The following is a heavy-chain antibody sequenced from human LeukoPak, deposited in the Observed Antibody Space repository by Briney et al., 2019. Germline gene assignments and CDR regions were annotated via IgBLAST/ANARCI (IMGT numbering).Heavy chain of an antibody. V-gene: IGHV1-3*01. Sequence: APVKVSCKASGNTFTSYAMHWVRQAPGKRLEWMGWINAGNGNTKYSQKFQGRVTITRDTSASTAYMELSSLRSEDTAVYYCAREVEDILTGYYYFDYWGQGTLVTVSS. CDR1: GNTFTSYA. J-gene: IGHJ4*02. CDR3: AREVEDILTGYYYFDY. D-gene: IGHD3-9*01. CDR2: INAGNGNT.